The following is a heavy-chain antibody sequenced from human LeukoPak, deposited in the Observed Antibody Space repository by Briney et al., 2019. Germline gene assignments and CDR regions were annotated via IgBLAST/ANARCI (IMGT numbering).Heavy chain of an antibody. CDR3: VKEQSSGNYRTADF. Sequence: PGGALRLSCAASGFTLSSCGMPWVRQAPGKGLERVAVITYDGITTYFDDSVKGRFTISRDTSKSMLYLQMNSLRPEDTAVYYCVKEQSSGNYRTADFWGQGTLVTVSS. CDR2: ITYDGITT. CDR1: GFTLSSCG. D-gene: IGHD3-10*01. J-gene: IGHJ4*02. V-gene: IGHV3-30*18.